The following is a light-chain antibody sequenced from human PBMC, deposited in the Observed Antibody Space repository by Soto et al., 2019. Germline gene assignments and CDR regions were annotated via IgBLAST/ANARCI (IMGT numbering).Light chain of an antibody. CDR2: TND. CDR3: AAWDYSLNGPV. V-gene: IGLV1-44*01. CDR1: SSNMGSNS. J-gene: IGLJ2*01. Sequence: QSVLTQPPSASGTPGQRVTISCSGSSSNMGSNSVHWYRQLPGSAPKLLIYTNDLRPSGVPDRFSGSKSGTSASLAISGLQSDDEADYYCAAWDYSLNGPVFGGGTKLTVL.